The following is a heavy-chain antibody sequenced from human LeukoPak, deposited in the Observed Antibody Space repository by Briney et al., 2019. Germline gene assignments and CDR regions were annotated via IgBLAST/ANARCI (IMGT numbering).Heavy chain of an antibody. Sequence: PGRSLRLSCAASGFTFSSYAMHWVRQAPGKGLELVAVISYDGSNKYYADSVKGRFTISRDNSKNTLYLQMNSLRAEDTAVYYCARDLADIVVVPAAIHYYYYGMDVWGQGTTVTVSS. CDR1: GFTFSSYA. D-gene: IGHD2-2*02. J-gene: IGHJ6*02. CDR3: ARDLADIVVVPAAIHYYYYGMDV. CDR2: ISYDGSNK. V-gene: IGHV3-30-3*01.